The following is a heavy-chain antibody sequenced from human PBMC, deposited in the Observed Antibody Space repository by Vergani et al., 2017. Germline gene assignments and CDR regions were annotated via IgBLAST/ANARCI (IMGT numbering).Heavy chain of an antibody. D-gene: IGHD6-19*01. CDR2: ISSNGGST. Sequence: EVQLVESGGGLVQPGGSLRLSCSASGSTFSSYAMHWVRQAPGKGLEYVSAISSNGGSTYYADSLKGICTISRDNSKNTLYLQMSSLRAEDTAVYYCVKRSSGWVWFDPWGQGTLVTVSS. CDR1: GSTFSSYA. V-gene: IGHV3-64D*06. J-gene: IGHJ5*02. CDR3: VKRSSGWVWFDP.